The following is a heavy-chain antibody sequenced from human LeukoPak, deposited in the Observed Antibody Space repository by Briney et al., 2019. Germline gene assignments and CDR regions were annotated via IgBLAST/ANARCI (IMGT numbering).Heavy chain of an antibody. J-gene: IGHJ5*02. CDR3: AKVFYYDISNDP. CDR1: GFSISSHW. V-gene: IGHV3-23*01. Sequence: GGSLRLSCVASGFSISSHWMSWVRQAPGKGLEWVSAISGSGGSTYYADSVKGRFTISRDNSKNTLYLQMNSLRAEDTAVYYCAKVFYYDISNDPWGQGTLVTVSS. CDR2: ISGSGGST. D-gene: IGHD3-9*01.